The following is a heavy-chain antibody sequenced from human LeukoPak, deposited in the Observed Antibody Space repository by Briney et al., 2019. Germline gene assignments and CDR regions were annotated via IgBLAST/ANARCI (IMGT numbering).Heavy chain of an antibody. CDR1: GGSISSGDYY. Sequence: SETLSLTCTVSGGSISSGDYYWSWIRQPPGKGLEWIGCIYYSGSTYYNPSLKSRVTISVDTSKNQFSLKLSSVTAADTAVYYCARVQGYSGYVPDYWGQGTLVTVSS. CDR3: ARVQGYSGYVPDY. D-gene: IGHD5-12*01. J-gene: IGHJ4*02. V-gene: IGHV4-30-4*08. CDR2: IYYSGST.